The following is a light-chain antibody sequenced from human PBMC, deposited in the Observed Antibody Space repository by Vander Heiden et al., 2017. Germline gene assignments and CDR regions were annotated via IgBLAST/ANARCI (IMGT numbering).Light chain of an antibody. CDR1: QYMRSY. CDR2: AAS. V-gene: IGKV1-39*01. J-gene: IGKJ1*01. CDR3: QQTYSTFRT. Sequence: DVQMTQSPSSLSASEGDRVTISCRASQYMRSYLNWYQQKPGRAPKLLISAASSLQSGVPSRFNGSGSGTYFTLTITNLQPEDFATYYCQQTYSTFRTFGQGTKVEIK.